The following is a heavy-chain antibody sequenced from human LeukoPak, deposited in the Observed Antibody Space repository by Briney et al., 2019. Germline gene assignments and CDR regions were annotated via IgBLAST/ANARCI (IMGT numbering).Heavy chain of an antibody. D-gene: IGHD3-3*01. CDR1: GGPFSGYY. CDR2: INHSGST. CDR3: ARSLPLWSGYLSHRWFDP. Sequence: SETLSLTCAVYGGPFSGYYWSWIRQPPGKGLECIGEINHSGSTNYNPSLKSRVTISVDTSKNQFSLKLSSVTAADTAVYYCARSLPLWSGYLSHRWFDPWGQGTLVTVSS. V-gene: IGHV4-34*01. J-gene: IGHJ5*02.